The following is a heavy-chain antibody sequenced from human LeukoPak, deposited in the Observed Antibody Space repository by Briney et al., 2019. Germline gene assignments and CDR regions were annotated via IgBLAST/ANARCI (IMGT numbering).Heavy chain of an antibody. J-gene: IGHJ4*02. Sequence: SETLSLTCTVSGGSISSYYWSWIRQPPGKGLEWIGYIYYSGSTNYNPSLKSRVTISVDTSKNQFSLKLSSVTAADTAVYYCARGVWVVDTAMVKPFDYWGQGTLVTVSS. CDR2: IYYSGST. CDR3: ARGVWVVDTAMVKPFDY. D-gene: IGHD5-18*01. CDR1: GGSISSYY. V-gene: IGHV4-59*01.